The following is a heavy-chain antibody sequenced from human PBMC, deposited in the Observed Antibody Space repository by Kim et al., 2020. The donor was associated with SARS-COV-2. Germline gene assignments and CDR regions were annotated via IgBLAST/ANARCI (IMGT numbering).Heavy chain of an antibody. Sequence: SETLSLTCTVSGGSISSYYWSWIRQPPGKGLEWIGYIYYSGSTNYNPSLKSRVTISVDTSKNQFSLKLSSVTAADTAVYYCAREWSFDAFDIWGQGTMVTVSS. V-gene: IGHV4-59*01. CDR2: IYYSGST. D-gene: IGHD2-21*01. CDR3: AREWSFDAFDI. CDR1: GGSISSYY. J-gene: IGHJ3*02.